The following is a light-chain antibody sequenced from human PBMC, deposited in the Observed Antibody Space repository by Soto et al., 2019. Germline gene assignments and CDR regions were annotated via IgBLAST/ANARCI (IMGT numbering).Light chain of an antibody. V-gene: IGKV3-20*01. CDR3: QQYGSSPPYT. J-gene: IGKJ2*01. CDR1: HSVSSSY. CDR2: GAS. Sequence: EIVLTQSPGTLSLSPGERATLSCRASHSVSSSYLAWYQQNPGPAPRLLIYGASSRATGIPDRFSGSGSGTDFTLTISRLESEDFAVYYCQQYGSSPPYTFGQGTKLEIK.